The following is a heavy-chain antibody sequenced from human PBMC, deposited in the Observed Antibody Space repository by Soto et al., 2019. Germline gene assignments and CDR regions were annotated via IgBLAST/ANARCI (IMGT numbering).Heavy chain of an antibody. J-gene: IGHJ4*02. CDR3: ARRGSYRPPLDY. V-gene: IGHV4-34*01. D-gene: IGHD3-16*02. CDR1: GGSFSGYY. Sequence: SETLSLTCAVYGGSFSGYYWSWILQPPGKGLEWIGEINHSGSTNYNPSLKSRVTISVDTSKNQFSLKLSSVTAADTAVYYCARRGSYRPPLDYWGQGTLVTVSS. CDR2: INHSGST.